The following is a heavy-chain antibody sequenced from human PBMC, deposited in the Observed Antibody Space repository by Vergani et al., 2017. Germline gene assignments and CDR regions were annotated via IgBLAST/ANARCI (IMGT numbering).Heavy chain of an antibody. CDR1: GYSFTSYW. CDR3: ARHGEDKNCGGDCYSGYYYGMDG. V-gene: IGHV5-51*01. J-gene: IGHJ6*02. CDR2: IYPGDSDT. Sequence: EVQLVQSGAEVKKPGESLKISCTGSGYSFTSYWIGWVRQMPGKGLEWMGIIYPGDSDTRYSPSFQGQVTISADKSISTAYLQWSSLKASDTAMYYCARHGEDKNCGGDCYSGYYYGMDGWGQGTTVTVSS. D-gene: IGHD2-21*02.